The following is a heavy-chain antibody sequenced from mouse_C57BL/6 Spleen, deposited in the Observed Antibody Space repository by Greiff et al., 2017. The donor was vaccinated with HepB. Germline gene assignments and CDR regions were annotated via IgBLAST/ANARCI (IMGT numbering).Heavy chain of an antibody. CDR2: INPYNGGT. Sequence: EVQLQQSGPVLVKPGASVKMSCKASGYTFTDYYMNWVKQSHGKSLEWIGVINPYNGGTSYNQKFKGKATLTVDKSSSTAYMELNSLTSEDSAVYYCARSWDAWFAYWGQGTLVTVSA. CDR3: ARSWDAWFAY. V-gene: IGHV1-19*01. D-gene: IGHD4-1*01. CDR1: GYTFTDYY. J-gene: IGHJ3*01.